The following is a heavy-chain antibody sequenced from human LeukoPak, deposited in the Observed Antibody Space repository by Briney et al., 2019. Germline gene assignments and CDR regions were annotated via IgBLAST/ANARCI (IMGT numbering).Heavy chain of an antibody. CDR3: AREYPNTLYFDQ. D-gene: IGHD1/OR15-1a*01. V-gene: IGHV1-46*01. CDR1: GHTFSNYY. J-gene: IGHJ4*02. Sequence: ASVKVSCTASGHTFSNYYMHWVRQAPGQGLEWMGIIGPSGSITYLQKFQGRVTMTRDTSTSSVYMELSSLRSDDTAVYYCAREYPNTLYFDQWGQGTLVSVSS. CDR2: IGPSGSI.